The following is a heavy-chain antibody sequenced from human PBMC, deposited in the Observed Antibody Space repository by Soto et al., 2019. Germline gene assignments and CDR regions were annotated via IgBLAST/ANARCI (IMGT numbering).Heavy chain of an antibody. Sequence: EVQLVESGGGVVQPGGSLRLSCAASGFTFSRYWMTWVRQAPGKGLEWVANIKQDGSEIYYVDSVKGRFTISRDNAENSLYLQMNSLRAEDTAVYYCARDPVCNGGSCYDYWGQGTLVSVSS. CDR3: ARDPVCNGGSCYDY. CDR2: IKQDGSEI. V-gene: IGHV3-7*01. J-gene: IGHJ4*02. CDR1: GFTFSRYW. D-gene: IGHD2-15*01.